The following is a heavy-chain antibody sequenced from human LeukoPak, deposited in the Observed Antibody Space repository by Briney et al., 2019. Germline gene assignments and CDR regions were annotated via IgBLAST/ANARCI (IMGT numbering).Heavy chain of an antibody. CDR2: VHLDGRN. CDR3: AREGGFYRPLDY. Sequence: GTLSLTCGVSGGSVISTNWWTWVRQPPGKGLEWIGEVHLDGRNNYNPSLGSRLTMSVDLSENQVSLKLTSVTAADTAVYYCAREGGFYRPLDYSGQGTLVTVSS. CDR1: GGSVISTNW. D-gene: IGHD3-3*01. J-gene: IGHJ4*02. V-gene: IGHV4-4*02.